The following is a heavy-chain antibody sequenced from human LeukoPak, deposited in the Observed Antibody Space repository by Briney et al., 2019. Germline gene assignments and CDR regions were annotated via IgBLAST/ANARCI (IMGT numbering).Heavy chain of an antibody. CDR1: GFRYNTYW. D-gene: IGHD3-10*01. J-gene: IGHJ4*02. CDR2: INEDGSET. CDR3: ASGWFGFY. Sequence: GGSLRLSCAASGFRYNTYWMSWVRQAPGKGLEWVASINEDGSETHYADSAKGRFTVSRDNSRNSLYLQMNSLRAEDTAVYYCASGWFGFYWGQGTLVTVSS. V-gene: IGHV3-7*01.